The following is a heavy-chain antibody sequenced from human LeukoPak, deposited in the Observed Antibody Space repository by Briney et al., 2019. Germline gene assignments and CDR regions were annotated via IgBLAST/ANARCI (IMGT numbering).Heavy chain of an antibody. CDR3: ARLKVRDQQLDHFDS. J-gene: IGHJ4*02. CDR1: GYIFTIYW. D-gene: IGHD6-13*01. CDR2: IYPMDSYT. Sequence: GESLKISGKGSGYIFTIYWIGWLGQLPGKGLDWLGIIYPMDSYTTYNPSFQGQVTISADKSITPAYLQWSSLKAWDTATYYCARLKVRDQQLDHFDSWGQGSLVTVSS. V-gene: IGHV5-51*01.